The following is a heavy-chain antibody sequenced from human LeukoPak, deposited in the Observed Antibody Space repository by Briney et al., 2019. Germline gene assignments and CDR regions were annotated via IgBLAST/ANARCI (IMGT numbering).Heavy chain of an antibody. CDR2: INPNTGGT. CDR1: GYIFTDYY. V-gene: IGHV1-2*02. D-gene: IGHD4-17*01. J-gene: IGHJ3*02. CDR3: ARGERSSGDSGDAFDI. Sequence: ASVKVSCKASGYIFTDYYIHWVRQARGEGLEWMGWINPNTGGTNYAQKFQGRVTMTRDTSISTAYMELSSLRSEDTAVYYCARGERSSGDSGDAFDIWGQGTMVTVSS.